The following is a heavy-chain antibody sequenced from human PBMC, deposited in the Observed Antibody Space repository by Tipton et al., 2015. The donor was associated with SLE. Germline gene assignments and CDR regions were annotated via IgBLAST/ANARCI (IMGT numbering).Heavy chain of an antibody. V-gene: IGHV1-18*01. CDR2: MGPNSGNT. CDR1: GYTFASYD. J-gene: IGHJ4*02. CDR3: ARVRVDTAMGVFDF. Sequence: QLVQSGPEVKKPGASVKVSCKASGYTFASYDINWVRQAPRQGLEWMGWMGPNSGNTNYAQKLQGRVTMTSDTSTSTAYMELRSLRSDDTAIYYCARVRVDTAMGVFDFWGQGTLVTVSS. D-gene: IGHD5-18*01.